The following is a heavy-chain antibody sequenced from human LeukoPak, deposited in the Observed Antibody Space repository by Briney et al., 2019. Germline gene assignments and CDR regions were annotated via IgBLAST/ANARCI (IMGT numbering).Heavy chain of an antibody. D-gene: IGHD6-6*01. CDR3: AGSASSSHWKY. J-gene: IGHJ4*02. CDR2: INPSGGST. V-gene: IGHV1-46*01. Sequence: ASVKVSCKASGYTFITYYLHWVRQAPGQGLEWMGIINPSGGSTNYAQTFQDRVTMTRDTSTSTVYMELSSLRSEDTAMYYCAGSASSSHWKYWGQGTLVTVSS. CDR1: GYTFITYY.